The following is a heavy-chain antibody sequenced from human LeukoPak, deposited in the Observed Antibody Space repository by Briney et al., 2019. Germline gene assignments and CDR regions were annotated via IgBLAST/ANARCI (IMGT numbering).Heavy chain of an antibody. D-gene: IGHD3-9*01. CDR3: ATSPTDILTGYYIEGFDY. CDR2: IYPGDSDT. J-gene: IGHJ4*02. CDR1: GYSFTSYW. Sequence: GESLKISCKGSGYSFTSYWIGWVRQMPGKGLEWMGIIYPGDSDTRYSPSVQGQVTISADKSISTAYLQCSSLKASDTAMYYCATSPTDILTGYYIEGFDYWGQGTLVTVSS. V-gene: IGHV5-51*01.